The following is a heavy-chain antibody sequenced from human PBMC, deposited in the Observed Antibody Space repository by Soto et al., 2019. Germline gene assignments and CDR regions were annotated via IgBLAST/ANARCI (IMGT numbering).Heavy chain of an antibody. Sequence: PGGSLRLSCAASGFTFSSYAMSWVRQAPGKGLEWVSAISGSGGSTYYADSVKGRFTISRDNSKNTLYLQMNSLRAEDTAVYYCAKSRSVLAYCGGDCYFDYWGQGTLVTVS. D-gene: IGHD2-21*02. CDR1: GFTFSSYA. CDR3: AKSRSVLAYCGGDCYFDY. J-gene: IGHJ4*02. V-gene: IGHV3-23*01. CDR2: ISGSGGST.